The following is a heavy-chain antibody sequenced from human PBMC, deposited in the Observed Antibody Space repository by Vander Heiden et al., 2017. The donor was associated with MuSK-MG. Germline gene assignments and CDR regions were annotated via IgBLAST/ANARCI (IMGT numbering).Heavy chain of an antibody. CDR3: ARGRGSSSWYRGSDY. Sequence: QVQLQQWGAGLLKPSETLSLTCAVYGGSFSGYYWSWIRQPPGKGLEGIGEINHSGSTNYNPSLKSRVTISVDTSKNQFSLKLSSVTAADTAVYYCARGRGSSSWYRGSDYWGQGTLVTVSS. CDR1: GGSFSGYY. V-gene: IGHV4-34*01. D-gene: IGHD6-13*01. J-gene: IGHJ4*02. CDR2: INHSGST.